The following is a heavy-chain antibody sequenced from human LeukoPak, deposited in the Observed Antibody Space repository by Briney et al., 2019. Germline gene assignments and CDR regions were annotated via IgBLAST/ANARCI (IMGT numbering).Heavy chain of an antibody. J-gene: IGHJ5*02. CDR3: ARDLGSGSNGWFDP. Sequence: SETLSLTCTVSGCSSSSYYWSWIRQPPGKGLEWIGYIYYSGSTNYNPSLKSRVTISVDTSKNQFSLKLSSVTAADTAVYYCARDLGSGSNGWFDPWGQGTLVTVSS. D-gene: IGHD3-10*02. CDR2: IYYSGST. CDR1: GCSSSSYY. V-gene: IGHV4-59*01.